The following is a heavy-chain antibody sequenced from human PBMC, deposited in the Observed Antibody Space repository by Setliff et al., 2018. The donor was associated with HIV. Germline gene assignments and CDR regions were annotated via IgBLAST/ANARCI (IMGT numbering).Heavy chain of an antibody. Sequence: PGESLKISCQASGYSFTKFWIGWVRQMPGKGLEWMGLIYPGDSDTRYSPSFQGQVTISRDNANNLVYLQMNSLRVEDTAVYFCARWGSGSYERVFDYWGQGMLVTVSS. CDR2: IYPGDSDT. D-gene: IGHD1-26*01. CDR1: GYSFTKFW. V-gene: IGHV5-51*01. J-gene: IGHJ4*02. CDR3: ARWGSGSYERVFDY.